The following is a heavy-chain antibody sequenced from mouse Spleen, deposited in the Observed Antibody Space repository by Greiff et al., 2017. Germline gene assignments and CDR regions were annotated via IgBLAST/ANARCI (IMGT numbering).Heavy chain of an antibody. D-gene: IGHD1-1*01. CDR2: IHPNSGST. V-gene: IGHV1-64*01. Sequence: QVQLQQPGAELVKPGASVKLSCKASGYTFTSYWMHWVKQRPGQGLEWIGMIHPNSGSTNYNEKFKSKATLTVDKSSSTAYMQLSSLTSEDSAVYYCAREGVLRYFGYWGQGTTRTGSS. J-gene: IGHJ2*01. CDR1: GYTFTSYW. CDR3: AREGVLRYFGY.